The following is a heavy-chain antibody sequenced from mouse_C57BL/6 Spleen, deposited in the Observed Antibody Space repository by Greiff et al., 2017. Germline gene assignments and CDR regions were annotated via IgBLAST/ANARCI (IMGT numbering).Heavy chain of an antibody. CDR1: GYAFSSSW. V-gene: IGHV1-82*01. D-gene: IGHD2-9*01. CDR3: AREELPTMVTTRYFDV. J-gene: IGHJ1*03. CDR2: IYPGDGDT. Sequence: QVQLQQSGPELVKPGASVKISCKASGYAFSSSWMNWVKKRPGKGLEWIGRIYPGDGDTNYNEKFKGKATLTAEKSSSTAYMQLSSLTSEDSAVYFCAREELPTMVTTRYFDVWGTGTTVTVSS.